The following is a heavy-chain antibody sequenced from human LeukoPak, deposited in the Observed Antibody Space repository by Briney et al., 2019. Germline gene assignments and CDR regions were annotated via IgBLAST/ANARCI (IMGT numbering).Heavy chain of an antibody. J-gene: IGHJ6*02. CDR2: IYSGGTT. CDR1: GFTVSITY. D-gene: IGHD5-24*01. V-gene: IGHV3-53*01. CDR3: AKEGRDVKNARYGMDV. Sequence: GGSLRLSCVASGFTVSITYMGWVRPPPGKGLEWVSVIYSGGTTYYADSVKGRFTFARDNSKNTLYLQMNSLRAEDTAVYYCAKEGRDVKNARYGMDVWGQGTTVTVSS.